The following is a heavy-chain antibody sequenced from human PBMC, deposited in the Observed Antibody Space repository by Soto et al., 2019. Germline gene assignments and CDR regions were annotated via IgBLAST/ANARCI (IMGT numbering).Heavy chain of an antibody. CDR1: GFNFITYS. V-gene: IGHV3-21*01. J-gene: IGHJ4*02. CDR3: VRDGLDYYDTERLYFDK. Sequence: EVQLVESGGGPVRPGGSLKLSCAASGFNFITYSLSWVRQAPGKGLEWVASISSSAGYIDYADSVKGRFTISRDNANNSLYLHMNSLRADDTATYYCVRDGLDYYDTERLYFDKWGQGTLVTVSS. D-gene: IGHD3-22*01. CDR2: ISSSAGYI.